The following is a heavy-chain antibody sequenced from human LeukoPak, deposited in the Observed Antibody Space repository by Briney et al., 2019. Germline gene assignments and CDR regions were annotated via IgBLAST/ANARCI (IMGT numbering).Heavy chain of an antibody. Sequence: PSETLSLTCTVSGYSLTNGYYWGWVRQPPGKGLEWIGCVHYSGTTYYKPSLKRRITIEGTSKNQFSLKLSSVTAADTAMYYCARMGRREPVDYWGQGILVTVSS. CDR2: VHYSGTT. CDR1: GYSLTNGYY. CDR3: ARMGRREPVDY. D-gene: IGHD1-26*01. V-gene: IGHV4-38-2*02. J-gene: IGHJ4*02.